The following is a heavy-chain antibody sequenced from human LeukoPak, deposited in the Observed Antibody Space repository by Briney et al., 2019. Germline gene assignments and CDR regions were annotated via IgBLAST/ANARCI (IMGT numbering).Heavy chain of an antibody. CDR1: GFIFSSYA. J-gene: IGHJ4*02. V-gene: IGHV3-30*04. CDR2: VSYDGSNK. Sequence: GGSLRLSCAASGFIFSSYAMHCVRQAPGKGLEWVAVVSYDGSNKYYADSVKGRFTISRDNSENTLYLQMNSLRTEDTAVYYCARDLYYYDSSGYYLDYWGQGTLVTVSS. D-gene: IGHD3-22*01. CDR3: ARDLYYYDSSGYYLDY.